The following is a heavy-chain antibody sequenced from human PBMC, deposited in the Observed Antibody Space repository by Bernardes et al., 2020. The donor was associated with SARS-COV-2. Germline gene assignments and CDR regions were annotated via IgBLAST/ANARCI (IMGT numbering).Heavy chain of an antibody. D-gene: IGHD3-3*01. CDR1: GCTISSYD. CDR3: ARAGITIFGVRIQGGFDY. J-gene: IGHJ4*02. CDR2: INTSGST. V-gene: IGHV4-4*07. Sequence: SETLSLTCTASGCTISSYDWSWIRQPAGKGLEWVCPINTSGSTNYNPSLKSRVTMSVDTSKNQFSLKLSSVTAADTAVYYCARAGITIFGVRIQGGFDYWGQGTLVTVSS.